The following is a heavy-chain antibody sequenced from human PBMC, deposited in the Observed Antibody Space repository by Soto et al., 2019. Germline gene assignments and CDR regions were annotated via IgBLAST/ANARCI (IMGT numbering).Heavy chain of an antibody. D-gene: IGHD5-18*01. CDR1: GGSISSGDYY. CDR2: IYYSGST. Sequence: SETLSLTCTVSGGSISSGDYYWSWIRQPPGKGLEWIGYIYYSGSTYYNPSLKSRVTISVDTSKNQFSLKLSSVTAADTAVYYCDSQNGGYSYGRGSYYYFGMDVWGQGPKVTVSS. CDR3: DSQNGGYSYGRGSYYYFGMDV. J-gene: IGHJ6*02. V-gene: IGHV4-30-4*01.